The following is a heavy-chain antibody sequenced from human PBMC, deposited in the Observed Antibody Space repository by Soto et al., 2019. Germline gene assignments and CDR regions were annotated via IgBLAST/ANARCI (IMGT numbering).Heavy chain of an antibody. Sequence: ASVKVSCKVSGYTLTELSMHWVRQAPGKGLEWMGGFDPEDGETIYAQKFQGRVTMTEDTSTDTAYMELSGLRSEDTAVYYCATGVILWFGESSGVYWGQGTLVTVSS. CDR1: GYTLTELS. D-gene: IGHD3-10*01. J-gene: IGHJ4*02. CDR3: ATGVILWFGESSGVY. V-gene: IGHV1-24*01. CDR2: FDPEDGET.